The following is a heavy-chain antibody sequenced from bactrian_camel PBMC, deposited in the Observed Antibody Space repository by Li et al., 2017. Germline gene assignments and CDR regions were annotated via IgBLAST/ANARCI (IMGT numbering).Heavy chain of an antibody. V-gene: IGHV3S60*01. D-gene: IGHD6*01. CDR2: ISWRADFK. Sequence: HVQLVESGGGSVKAGGSLRLSCAVSGYTYSRYCMAWFRQAPGKEREVVSCISWRADFKDYADSVKGRFTISRGNAKNMLYLQMNSLVPEDTAMYYCARGSRWYSHWGQGTQVTVS. CDR3: ARGSRWYSH. J-gene: IGHJ4*01. CDR1: GYTYSRYC.